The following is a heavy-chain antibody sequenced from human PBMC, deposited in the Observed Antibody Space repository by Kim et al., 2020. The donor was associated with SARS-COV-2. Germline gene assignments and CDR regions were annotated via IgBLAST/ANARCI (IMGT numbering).Heavy chain of an antibody. V-gene: IGHV4-34*01. Sequence: SETLSLTCAVYGGSFSGYYWSWIRQPPGKGLEWIGEINHSGSTNYNPSLKSRVTISVDTSKNQFSLKLSSVTAADTAVYYCARGMGYYDSNPGDYWGQGTLVTVSS. CDR2: INHSGST. CDR1: GGSFSGYY. J-gene: IGHJ4*02. D-gene: IGHD3-22*01. CDR3: ARGMGYYDSNPGDY.